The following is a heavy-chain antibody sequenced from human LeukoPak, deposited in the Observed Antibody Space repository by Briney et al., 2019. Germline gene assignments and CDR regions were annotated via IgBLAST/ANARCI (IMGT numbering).Heavy chain of an antibody. D-gene: IGHD3-3*01. V-gene: IGHV1-46*01. CDR3: ARADYDFWSGYYTRWFDP. J-gene: IGHJ5*02. CDR2: INPSGGST. CDR1: GYTFTSYY. Sequence: ASVKVSCKASGYTFTSYYMHWVRQAPGQGLEWMGIINPSGGSTSYAQKFQGRVTMTRDTSTSTVYMELSSLRSEDTAVYYCARADYDFWSGYYTRWFDPWGQGTLVTVSS.